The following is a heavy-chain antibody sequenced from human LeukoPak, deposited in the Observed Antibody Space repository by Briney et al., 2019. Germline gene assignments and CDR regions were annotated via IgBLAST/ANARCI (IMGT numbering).Heavy chain of an antibody. D-gene: IGHD5-18*01. V-gene: IGHV3-53*01. Sequence: QTGGSLRLSCAASGFTVSSNYMSWVRQAPGKGLEWVSVIYSGGSTYYADSVKGRFTISRDNSKNTLYLQMNSLRAEDTAVYYCATTKFTQPRFDYWGQGTLVTVSS. J-gene: IGHJ4*02. CDR3: ATTKFTQPRFDY. CDR1: GFTVSSNY. CDR2: IYSGGST.